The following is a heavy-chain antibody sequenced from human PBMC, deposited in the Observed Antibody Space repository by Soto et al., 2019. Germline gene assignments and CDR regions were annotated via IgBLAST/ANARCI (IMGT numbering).Heavy chain of an antibody. Sequence: QVQLVQSGAEVKKPGASVKVSCKASGYTFTSYYMHWVRQAPGQGLEWMGIINPSGGSTSYAQKFQGRVTMTRDTSTSTVYMELSSLRSEDTAVYYCARDSSPIWFLEWLSNFDAFDIWGQGTMVTVSS. CDR2: INPSGGST. CDR3: ARDSSPIWFLEWLSNFDAFDI. J-gene: IGHJ3*02. V-gene: IGHV1-46*03. CDR1: GYTFTSYY. D-gene: IGHD3-3*01.